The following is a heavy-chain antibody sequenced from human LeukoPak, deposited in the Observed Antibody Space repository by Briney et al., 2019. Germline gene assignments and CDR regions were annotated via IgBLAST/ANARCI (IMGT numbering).Heavy chain of an antibody. D-gene: IGHD1-26*01. CDR2: ISGSGGST. CDR1: GFTFSSYA. J-gene: IGHJ5*02. Sequence: GGSLRLSCAASGFTFSSYAMSWVRQAPGKGLEWVSAISGSGGSTYYADSVKGRFTISRDNAKNSLYLQMNSLRAEDTAVYYCARDTGGGWFDPWGQGTLVTVSS. CDR3: ARDTGGGWFDP. V-gene: IGHV3-23*01.